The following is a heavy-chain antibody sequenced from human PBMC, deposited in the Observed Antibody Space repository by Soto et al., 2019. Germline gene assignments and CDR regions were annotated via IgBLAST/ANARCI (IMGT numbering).Heavy chain of an antibody. Sequence: SETLSLTCTVSGGSISSYYWSWIRQPPGKGLEWIGYIYYSGSTNYNPSLKSRVTISVDTSKNQFSLKLSSVTAADTAVYYCARKRAICSSTSCFSYFDYWGQGTLVTVSS. V-gene: IGHV4-59*01. CDR2: IYYSGST. CDR1: GGSISSYY. CDR3: ARKRAICSSTSCFSYFDY. D-gene: IGHD2-2*01. J-gene: IGHJ4*02.